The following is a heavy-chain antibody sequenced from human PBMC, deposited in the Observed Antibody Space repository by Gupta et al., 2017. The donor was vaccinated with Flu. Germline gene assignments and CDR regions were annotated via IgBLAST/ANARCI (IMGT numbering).Heavy chain of an antibody. V-gene: IGHV3-49*03. CDR2: VRRKDFGGTT. J-gene: IGHJ5*02. Sequence: GDSDMYWSRQAPGKGLEWVGLVRRKDFGGTTEYAASVKGRFTISRDDSKTIAYLQMNSLKSVDTALYYCTRGNGGTNWYGNNWFDPWGQGTMVTVSS. CDR1: GDSD. D-gene: IGHD6-13*01. CDR3: TRGNGGTNWYGNNWFDP.